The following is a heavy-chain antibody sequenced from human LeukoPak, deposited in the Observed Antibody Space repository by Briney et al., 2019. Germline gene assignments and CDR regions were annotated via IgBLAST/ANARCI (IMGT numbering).Heavy chain of an antibody. D-gene: IGHD6-19*01. CDR3: ARGVRIAVAGNIDY. V-gene: IGHV3-30*02. CDR2: IRYDGSNK. J-gene: IGHJ4*02. CDR1: GFTFSSYD. Sequence: GGSLRLSCAASGFTFSSYDIHWVRQAPGRGLEWVAFIRYDGSNKYYADSVKGRLTITRDNSKNTVYLQMNSLRAEDTAVYYCARGVRIAVAGNIDYWGQGTLVTVSS.